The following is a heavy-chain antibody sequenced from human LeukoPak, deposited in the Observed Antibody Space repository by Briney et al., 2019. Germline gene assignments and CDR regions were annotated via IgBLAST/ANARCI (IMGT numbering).Heavy chain of an antibody. Sequence: GGSLRLSCAASGFTLSNHWMSWVRQAPGKGLEGVANIKQDGSDKYYLDSVKGRFTISRDNDNNSLSLQMNSLRDEDTAVYYCARWGAGSCYDYWGQGTLVTVSS. CDR3: ARWGAGSCYDY. J-gene: IGHJ4*02. CDR1: GFTLSNHW. V-gene: IGHV3-7*01. D-gene: IGHD2-15*01. CDR2: IKQDGSDK.